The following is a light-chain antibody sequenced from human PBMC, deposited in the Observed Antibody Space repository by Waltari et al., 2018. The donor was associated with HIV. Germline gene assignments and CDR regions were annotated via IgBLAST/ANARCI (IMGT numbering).Light chain of an antibody. CDR2: RNN. Sequence: QSVLTQPPSASGTPGQRVTISCSGSSPNIGSQYVYWYQQLPGPAPNLLNCRNNQRPSAVPDRFSGSKSGTSDSLAISGLRSEDEADYYCAAWDDSLLFGGGTKLTVL. J-gene: IGLJ2*01. CDR3: AAWDDSLL. CDR1: SPNIGSQY. V-gene: IGLV1-47*01.